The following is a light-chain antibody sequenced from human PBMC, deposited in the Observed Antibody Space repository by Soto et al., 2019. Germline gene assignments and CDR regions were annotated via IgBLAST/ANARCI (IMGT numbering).Light chain of an antibody. CDR1: QSVSSN. CDR2: GAS. Sequence: EIVMTQSPAILSVSPGERATLSCRASQSVSSNLAWYQQKPDQAPRLLIYGASTRATGIPASFSGSGSGTEFTLTISSLQSEDFAVYYCQQYNNWPLTFGGGTKVEIK. V-gene: IGKV3-15*01. J-gene: IGKJ4*01. CDR3: QQYNNWPLT.